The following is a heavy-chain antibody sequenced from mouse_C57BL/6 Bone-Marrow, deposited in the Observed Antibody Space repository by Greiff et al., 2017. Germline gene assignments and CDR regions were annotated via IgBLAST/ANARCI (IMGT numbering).Heavy chain of an antibody. D-gene: IGHD2-5*01. CDR1: GYTFTSYW. J-gene: IGHJ3*01. CDR3: ARGGPYYSNCAWFAY. Sequence: QVQLQQPGAELVKPGASVKLSCKASGYTFTSYWMHWVKQRPGQGLEWIGMIHPNSGSTNYNEKFKSKATLTVYKSSSTSYMQLSSLTSDDSAVYYCARGGPYYSNCAWFAYWGQGTLVTVSA. V-gene: IGHV1-64*01. CDR2: IHPNSGST.